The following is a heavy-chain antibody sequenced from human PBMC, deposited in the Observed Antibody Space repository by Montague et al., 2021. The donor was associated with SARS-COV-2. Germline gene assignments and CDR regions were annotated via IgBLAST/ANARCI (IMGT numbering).Heavy chain of an antibody. CDR3: ARESTVTTFGGPYYIDS. V-gene: IGHV4-59*01. D-gene: IGHD4-17*01. J-gene: IGHJ4*02. Sequence: SETLSLTCSVSGGSMSSYHWSWIQQPPGKGLEWIGYIYYSGSTNYNPSLKSRVTISVDTSKNQFSLKLSSVTAADTAVYYCARESTVTTFGGPYYIDSWGQGTLVTVSA. CDR1: GGSMSSYH. CDR2: IYYSGST.